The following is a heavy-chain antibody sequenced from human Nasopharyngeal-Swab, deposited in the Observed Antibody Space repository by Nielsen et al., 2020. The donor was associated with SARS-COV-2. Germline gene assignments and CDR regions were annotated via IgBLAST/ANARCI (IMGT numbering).Heavy chain of an antibody. V-gene: IGHV7-4-1*02. J-gene: IGHJ6*02. CDR2: INTNTGDP. D-gene: IGHD2-8*01. Sequence: WVRQAPGQGLEWMGWINTNTGDPTYAQGFTGRFVFSLDTSVSTAYLQISSLKAEDTAVYYCARPNMTTNYGMDAWGQGTTVTVSS. CDR3: ARPNMTTNYGMDA.